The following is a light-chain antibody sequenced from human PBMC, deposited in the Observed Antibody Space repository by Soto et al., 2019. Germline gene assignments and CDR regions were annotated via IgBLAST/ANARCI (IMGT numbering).Light chain of an antibody. V-gene: IGLV2-14*01. CDR1: SSDVGGHNY. J-gene: IGLJ1*01. Sequence: QSALTQPASVSASPGQSITISCTGTSSDVGGHNYVSWYQQHPGKAPKLMIYEVTNRPSGVSNRFSGSKSGNTASLTISGLQAEDEANYYCSSYASSNTGVFGTGTKLTVL. CDR2: EVT. CDR3: SSYASSNTGV.